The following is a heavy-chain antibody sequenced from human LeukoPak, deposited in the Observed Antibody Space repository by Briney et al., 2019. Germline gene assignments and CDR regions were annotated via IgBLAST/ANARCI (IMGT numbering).Heavy chain of an antibody. CDR2: LYHAETV. Sequence: SETLSLICTVSGGSISGSSYYWGWIRQSPGKGLEWIGTLYHAETVYYNPSLKNRVTISVDSSKNQLYLTLNSVTAADTAVYYCASKVSFHQSSQGTLVTVSS. V-gene: IGHV4-39*01. D-gene: IGHD2-8*01. CDR1: GGSISGSSYY. J-gene: IGHJ1*01. CDR3: ASKVSFHQ.